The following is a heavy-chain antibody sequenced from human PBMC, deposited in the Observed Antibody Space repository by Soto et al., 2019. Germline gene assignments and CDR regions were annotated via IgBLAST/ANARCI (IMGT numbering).Heavy chain of an antibody. CDR1: GFTFDDYA. D-gene: IGHD6-6*01. CDR2: ISWNSGSI. V-gene: IGHV3-9*01. CDR3: AKDGGHSSSSYFDY. J-gene: IGHJ4*02. Sequence: PGGSLRLSCAASGFTFDDYAMHWVRQAPGKGLEWVSGISWNSGSIGYADSVKGRFTISRDNAKNSLYLQMNSLRAEDTALYYCAKDGGHSSSSYFDYWGQGTLVTVSS.